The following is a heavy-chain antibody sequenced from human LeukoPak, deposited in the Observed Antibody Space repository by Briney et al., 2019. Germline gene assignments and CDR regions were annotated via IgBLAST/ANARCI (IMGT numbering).Heavy chain of an antibody. V-gene: IGHV3-30*18. D-gene: IGHD1-7*01. CDR3: AKDREGTTFDN. CDR1: GFTFSSYG. Sequence: GGSLRLSCAASGFTFSSYGMHWVRQAPGKGLEWVAVISYDGSNKYYADSVKGRFTISRDNSKNTVYLQMNSLRAEDTAVYYCAKDREGTTFDNWGQGTLVTVSS. CDR2: ISYDGSNK. J-gene: IGHJ4*02.